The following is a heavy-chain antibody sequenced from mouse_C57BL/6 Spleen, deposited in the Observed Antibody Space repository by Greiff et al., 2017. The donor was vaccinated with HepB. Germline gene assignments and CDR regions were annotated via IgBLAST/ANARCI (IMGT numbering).Heavy chain of an antibody. J-gene: IGHJ2*01. CDR1: AFTFSDYG. CDR2: ISSGSSTI. CDR3: ARCEDGYYTLVYFDY. D-gene: IGHD2-3*01. Sequence: EVKLMESGGGLVKPGGSLKLSCAASAFTFSDYGMHWVRQAPEKGLEWVAYISSGSSTINYADTVKGRFTISRDNAKNSLFLQMTSLRSGDTAMYYCARCEDGYYTLVYFDYWGQGTTLTVSS. V-gene: IGHV5-17*01.